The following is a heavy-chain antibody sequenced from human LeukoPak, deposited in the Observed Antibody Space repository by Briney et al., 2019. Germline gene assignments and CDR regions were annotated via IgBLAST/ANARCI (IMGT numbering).Heavy chain of an antibody. Sequence: SEILSLTCAVSGGSISSYYWSWIRQPPGKGLEWIGYFHYSGSTNYSPSLKSRVTISIDTSKNQFSLKVSSVTAADTAVYYCARGSSWSYYFDYWGQGTLVTVSS. D-gene: IGHD6-13*01. V-gene: IGHV4-59*01. J-gene: IGHJ4*02. CDR3: ARGSSWSYYFDY. CDR1: GGSISSYY. CDR2: FHYSGST.